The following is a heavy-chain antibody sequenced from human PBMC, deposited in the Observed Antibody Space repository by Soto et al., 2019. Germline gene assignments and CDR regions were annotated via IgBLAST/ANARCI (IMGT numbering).Heavy chain of an antibody. V-gene: IGHV1-46*03. J-gene: IGHJ4*01. D-gene: IGHD1-7*01. Sequence: ASLKVSCKTSGYRFSNYYMNCVRQAPGQGLEWMGIINPSVGSTVYAQNFQGRVTMTRDTSTSTVYKELSSLRSDDTAVYYCVREFGNSHFDYWGHGTPVTVSS. CDR1: GYRFSNYY. CDR3: VREFGNSHFDY. CDR2: INPSVGST.